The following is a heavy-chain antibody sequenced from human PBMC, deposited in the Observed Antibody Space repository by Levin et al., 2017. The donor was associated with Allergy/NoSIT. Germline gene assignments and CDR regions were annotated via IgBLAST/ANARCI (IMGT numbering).Heavy chain of an antibody. D-gene: IGHD2-2*01. J-gene: IGHJ4*02. CDR2: ILNDGTT. V-gene: IGHV3-74*01. Sequence: PGGSLRLSCTASAFTFRNDYMHWVRQAPGMGLVWVSNILNDGTTNYADSVKGRFTISRDNAKNTLYLQMNSLGEEDTAVYFCARGGCDRTSCLDHWGQGILVTVSS. CDR1: AFTFRNDY. CDR3: ARGGCDRTSCLDH.